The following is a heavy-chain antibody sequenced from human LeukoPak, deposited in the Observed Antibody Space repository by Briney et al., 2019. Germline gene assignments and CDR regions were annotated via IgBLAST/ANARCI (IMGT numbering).Heavy chain of an antibody. Sequence: SVKVSCKASGGTFSSYAISWVRQAPGQGLEWMGGIIPIFGTANYAQKFQGRVTITADESTSTAYMELRSLRSDDTAVYYCARDGLSYTNPNNWFDPWGQGTLVTVSS. CDR3: ARDGLSYTNPNNWFDP. D-gene: IGHD2-2*02. J-gene: IGHJ5*02. CDR2: IIPIFGTA. CDR1: GGTFSSYA. V-gene: IGHV1-69*13.